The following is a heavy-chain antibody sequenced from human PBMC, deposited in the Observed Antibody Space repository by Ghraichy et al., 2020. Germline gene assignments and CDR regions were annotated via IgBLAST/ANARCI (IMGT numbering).Heavy chain of an antibody. J-gene: IGHJ6*02. D-gene: IGHD3-9*01. CDR2: IKQDGSEK. CDR3: ARALYYDILTGPDYYYYGMDV. Sequence: ESLNISCAASGFTFSSYWMSWVRQAPGKGLEWVANIKQDGSEKYYVDSVKGRFTISRDNAKNSLYLQMNSLRAEDTAVYYCARALYYDILTGPDYYYYGMDVWGQGTTVTVSS. V-gene: IGHV3-7*04. CDR1: GFTFSSYW.